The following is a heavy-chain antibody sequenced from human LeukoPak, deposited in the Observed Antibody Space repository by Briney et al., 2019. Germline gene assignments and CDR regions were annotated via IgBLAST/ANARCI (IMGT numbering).Heavy chain of an antibody. CDR2: INQDGSEK. V-gene: IGHV3-7*05. CDR1: GFTISGYR. CDR3: AREYYSDSSGSAH. D-gene: IGHD3-22*01. J-gene: IGHJ1*01. Sequence: GGSRILTCAASGFTISGYRMSWVRQAPGKGLEWVANINQDGSEKYSVDSVKGRFTISSDNAKNSLYLQMNSLRAEDTAVYYCAREYYSDSSGSAHRAHSTMVTVSS.